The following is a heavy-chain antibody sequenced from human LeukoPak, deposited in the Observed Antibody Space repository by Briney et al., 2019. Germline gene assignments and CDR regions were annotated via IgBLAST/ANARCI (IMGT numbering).Heavy chain of an antibody. CDR1: GGSISSYY. Sequence: SETLSLTCTVSGGSISSYYWSWIRQPPGKGLEWIGYIYYNGSTNYNPSLKSRVTISVDTSKNQFSLKLSSVTAADTAVYYCARAHIAAAGTEAFDIWGQGTMVTVSS. CDR3: ARAHIAAAGTEAFDI. CDR2: IYYNGST. V-gene: IGHV4-59*01. J-gene: IGHJ3*02. D-gene: IGHD6-13*01.